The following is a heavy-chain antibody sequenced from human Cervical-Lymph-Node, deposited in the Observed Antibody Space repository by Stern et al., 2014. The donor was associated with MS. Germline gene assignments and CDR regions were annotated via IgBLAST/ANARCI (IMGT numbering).Heavy chain of an antibody. Sequence: EVQLVESGGGLVQPGRSLRLSCVTSGFHFDDYAMHWVRQAPGQGLEWGAGISWNSARIGYSDSMSGRCAISRDYAKNSVYLQMNSLRPEDTALYYCVTADYVESGFEHYFDSWGQGTLVTVSS. V-gene: IGHV3-9*01. CDR3: VTADYVESGFEHYFDS. J-gene: IGHJ4*02. D-gene: IGHD3-10*02. CDR1: GFHFDDYA. CDR2: ISWNSARI.